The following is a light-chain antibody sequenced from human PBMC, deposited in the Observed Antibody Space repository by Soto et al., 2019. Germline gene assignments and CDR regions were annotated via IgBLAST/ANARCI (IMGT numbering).Light chain of an antibody. CDR3: SSYRSGSTYV. Sequence: QSALTQPASVSGSPGQSISISCTGTSSDVGGYNYVSWYQQHPGKAPKLIIYEVFDRPSGVSRRFSGSKSGNTASLTISGLQADDEADYYCSSYRSGSTYVFGTGTKLTVL. J-gene: IGLJ1*01. CDR1: SSDVGGYNY. CDR2: EVF. V-gene: IGLV2-14*01.